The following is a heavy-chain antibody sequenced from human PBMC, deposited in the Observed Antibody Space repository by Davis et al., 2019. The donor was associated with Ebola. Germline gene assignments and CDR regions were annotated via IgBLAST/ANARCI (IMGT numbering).Heavy chain of an antibody. CDR1: GYSFTSYW. D-gene: IGHD1-1*01. V-gene: IGHV5-10-1*01. Sequence: GESLKISCKGSGYSFTSYWISWVRQMPGKGLEWMGRIDPSDSYTNYSPSFQGHVTISPDKSISTAYLQWSSLKASDTAMYYCARHGKTGTDYYYYGMDVWGQGTTVTVSS. J-gene: IGHJ6*02. CDR2: IDPSDSYT. CDR3: ARHGKTGTDYYYYGMDV.